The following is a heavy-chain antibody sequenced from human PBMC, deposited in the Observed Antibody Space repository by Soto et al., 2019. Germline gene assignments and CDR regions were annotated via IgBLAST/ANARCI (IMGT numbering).Heavy chain of an antibody. CDR1: GFTFSRHS. CDR3: ATLTTD. CDR2: LTSSGGT. V-gene: IGHV3-23*01. J-gene: IGHJ4*02. D-gene: IGHD1-1*01. Sequence: EVQLLESGGGLVQPGGSLRLSCAASGFTFSRHSMSWVRQAPGKGLEWVSTLTSSGGTYYADSVKGRFTISGDSSKSTLYLQMNSLRAEDTDVYYCATLTTDWGQGTLGTVSS.